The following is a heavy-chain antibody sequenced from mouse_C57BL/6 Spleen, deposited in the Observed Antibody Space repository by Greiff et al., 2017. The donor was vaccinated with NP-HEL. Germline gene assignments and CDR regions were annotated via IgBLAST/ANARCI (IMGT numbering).Heavy chain of an antibody. CDR2: IYPGDGDT. D-gene: IGHD3-2*02. CDR1: GYAFSSYW. V-gene: IGHV1-80*01. J-gene: IGHJ2*01. Sequence: LQQSGASVKISCKASGYAFSSYWMNWVKQRPGKGLEWIGQIYPGDGDTNYNGKFKGKATLTADKSSSTAYMQLSSLTSEDSAVYFCARRGQLRPFDYWGQGTTRTVSS. CDR3: ARRGQLRPFDY.